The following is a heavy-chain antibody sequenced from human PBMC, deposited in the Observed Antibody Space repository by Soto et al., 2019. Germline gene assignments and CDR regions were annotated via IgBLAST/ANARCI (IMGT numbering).Heavy chain of an antibody. CDR1: GFTFSSLW. CDR3: ASGSGWLVDS. D-gene: IGHD6-19*01. V-gene: IGHV3-7*02. Sequence: GGSLRLSCAAPGFTFSSLWMTWFRQAPGKGLEWVANIKQDGSQKEYVDSVKGRFTISRDNAKSSLYLQMNSLRAEDTAVYYCASGSGWLVDSWGQGTLVTVS. J-gene: IGHJ4*02. CDR2: IKQDGSQK.